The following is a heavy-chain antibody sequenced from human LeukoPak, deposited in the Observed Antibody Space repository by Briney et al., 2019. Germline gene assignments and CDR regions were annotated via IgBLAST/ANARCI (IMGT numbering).Heavy chain of an antibody. CDR2: IGEEKSDSWT. CDR3: ARAGVISGWDY. D-gene: IGHD3-3*02. CDR1: GFTFSNYP. Sequence: PGGSLRLSCAASGFTFSNYPMGWVRQAPGKGLEWLSAIGEEKSDSWTKSADSVKGRFTISRDNSENTLYLQMDSLTVEDTAVYYCARAGVISGWDYWGQEVLVTVSS. V-gene: IGHV3-23*01. J-gene: IGHJ4*02.